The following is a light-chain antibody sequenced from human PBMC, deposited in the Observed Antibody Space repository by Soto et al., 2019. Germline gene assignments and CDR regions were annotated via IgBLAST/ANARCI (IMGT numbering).Light chain of an antibody. CDR2: DVS. CDR1: SSDVGGYNH. CDR3: SSYTSSSTLEV. J-gene: IGLJ2*01. V-gene: IGLV2-14*01. Sequence: QSALTQPASVSGSPGQSITISCTGTSSDVGGYNHVSWYQQHPGKVPKLMIYDVSNRPSGVSNRFSGSKSGNTASLTISGLQAEDEADYYCSSYTSSSTLEVFGGGTKVTVL.